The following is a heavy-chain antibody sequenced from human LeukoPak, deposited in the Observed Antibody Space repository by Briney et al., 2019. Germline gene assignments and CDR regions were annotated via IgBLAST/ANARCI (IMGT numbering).Heavy chain of an antibody. D-gene: IGHD4-23*01. J-gene: IGHJ3*02. CDR2: IKQDGSEK. CDR1: GFTFSSYW. Sequence: GGSLRLSCAASGFTFSSYWMSWVRQAPGKGLEWVANIKQDGSEKYYVDSVKGRFTISRDNAKNSLYLQMNSLRAEDTAVYYCARDIRYDYGGIHDAFDIWGQGTMVTVSS. CDR3: ARDIRYDYGGIHDAFDI. V-gene: IGHV3-7*01.